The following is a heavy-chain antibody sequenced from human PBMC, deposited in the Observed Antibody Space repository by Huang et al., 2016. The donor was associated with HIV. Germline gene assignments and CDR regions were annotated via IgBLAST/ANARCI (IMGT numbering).Heavy chain of an antibody. CDR1: DYTFTSYG. Sequence: VQLVQSGGEVKKPGASVKVSCKASDYTFTSYGISWVRQAPGRGLEWIGWISTNNGDTNYAQKVQGRVTRTTDTSTSTDYMELRSLRSDDTAVYYCGGSSGYWSFDYWGQGTLVTVSS. V-gene: IGHV1-18*04. J-gene: IGHJ4*02. D-gene: IGHD3-22*01. CDR3: GGSSGYWSFDY. CDR2: ISTNNGDT.